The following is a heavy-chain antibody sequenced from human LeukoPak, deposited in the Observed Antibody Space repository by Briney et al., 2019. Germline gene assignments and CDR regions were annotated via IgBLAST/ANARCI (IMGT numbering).Heavy chain of an antibody. CDR2: IDFGGRII. CDR3: AVGRDIRVAGPGGYFDY. CDR1: GFTFSSYE. D-gene: IGHD6-19*01. Sequence: GGSLRLSCVASGFTFSSYEMNWVRQVPGKALEWVSYIDFGGRIINYADHVKGRFTISRDNAKNSVYLQMNSLRAEDTAVYFCAVGRDIRVAGPGGYFDYWGQGTLVAVSS. V-gene: IGHV3-48*03. J-gene: IGHJ4*02.